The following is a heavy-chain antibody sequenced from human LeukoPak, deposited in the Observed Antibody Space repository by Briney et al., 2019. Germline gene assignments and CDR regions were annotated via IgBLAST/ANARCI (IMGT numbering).Heavy chain of an antibody. V-gene: IGHV4-4*07. J-gene: IGHJ4*02. CDR2: IYISGST. CDR1: GGSISSYY. Sequence: SETLSLTCTVSGGSISSYYWSWIRQPAGKGLEWIGRIYISGSTNYNPSLKSRVTMSVDTSKNQFSLKLSSVTAADTAVYYCARIDSSGWFRGGDYWGQGTLVTVSS. D-gene: IGHD6-19*01. CDR3: ARIDSSGWFRGGDY.